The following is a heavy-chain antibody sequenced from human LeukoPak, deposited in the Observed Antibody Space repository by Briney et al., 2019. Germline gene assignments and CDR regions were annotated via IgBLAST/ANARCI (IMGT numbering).Heavy chain of an antibody. CDR2: ISGSGSST. J-gene: IGHJ4*02. CDR3: AKDEDSSGWYDLGGY. Sequence: GGSLRLSCAASGFTFSSYAMSWVRQAPGKGLEWVSAISGSGSSTYYADSVKGRFTTSRDNSKNTLYLQMNSLRAEDTAVYYCAKDEDSSGWYDLGGYWGQGTLVTVSS. CDR1: GFTFSSYA. V-gene: IGHV3-23*01. D-gene: IGHD6-19*01.